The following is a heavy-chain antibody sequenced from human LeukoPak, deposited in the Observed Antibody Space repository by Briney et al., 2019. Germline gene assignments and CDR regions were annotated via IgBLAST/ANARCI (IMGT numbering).Heavy chain of an antibody. CDR2: IYSNGHI. D-gene: IGHD3-10*01. V-gene: IGHV4-39*01. J-gene: IGHJ4*02. CDR3: ARRHYGSGNIDS. CDR1: SDSISSSSYL. Sequence: SETLSLTCSVSSDSISSSSYLWVWVRQPPGKGLEWIGDIYSNGHISYNPSLKSRAAISVDTSKNQFSLNLSSVTAADAAVYYCARRHYGSGNIDSWGQGTLVTVSS.